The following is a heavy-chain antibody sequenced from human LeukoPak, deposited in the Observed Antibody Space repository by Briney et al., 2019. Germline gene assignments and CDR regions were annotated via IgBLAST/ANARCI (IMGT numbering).Heavy chain of an antibody. CDR1: GYSFTNYA. CDR3: ARIGYNTLDY. J-gene: IGHJ4*02. Sequence: ASVKVSCKTSGYSFTNYAIRWVRQAPGQGLEWMGWINTNTGNPSYALDFTGRLVLSLDTSVSTANLHLASLKAEDTAVYYCARIGYNTLDYWGQGTLVTVSS. D-gene: IGHD3-3*01. CDR2: INTNTGNP. V-gene: IGHV7-4-1*01.